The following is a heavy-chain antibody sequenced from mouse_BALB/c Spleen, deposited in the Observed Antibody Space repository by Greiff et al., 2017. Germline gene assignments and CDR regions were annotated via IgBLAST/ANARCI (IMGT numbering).Heavy chain of an antibody. CDR2: INPGSGGT. CDR1: GYAFTNYL. V-gene: IGHV1-54*01. CDR3: ARGIYGNYGDYAMDY. J-gene: IGHJ4*01. Sequence: QVQLKESGAELVRPGTSVKVSCKASGYAFTNYLIEWVKQRPGQGLEWIGVINPGSGGTNYNEKFKGKATLTADKSSSTAYMQLSSLTSDDSAVYFCARGIYGNYGDYAMDYWGQGTSVTVSS. D-gene: IGHD2-1*01.